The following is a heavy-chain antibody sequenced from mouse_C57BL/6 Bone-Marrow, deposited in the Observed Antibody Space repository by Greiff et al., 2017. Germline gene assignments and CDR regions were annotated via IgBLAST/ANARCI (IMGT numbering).Heavy chain of an antibody. CDR1: GFTFSSYA. Sequence: EVQLVESGGGLVKPGGSLKLSCAASGFTFSSYAMSWVRQTPEKRLEWVATISDGGSYTYYPDNVKGRFTISRDNAKNNLYLQMSNLKSEDTARYYCASGTAQALWGQGTTVTVSS. J-gene: IGHJ2*01. CDR3: ASGTAQAL. D-gene: IGHD3-2*02. CDR2: ISDGGSYT. V-gene: IGHV5-4*01.